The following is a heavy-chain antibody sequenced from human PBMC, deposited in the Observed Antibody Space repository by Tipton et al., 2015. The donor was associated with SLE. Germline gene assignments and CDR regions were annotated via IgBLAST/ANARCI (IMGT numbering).Heavy chain of an antibody. CDR1: GFTFSSYA. CDR3: AKDVPEAAAPEQVYYGMDV. V-gene: IGHV3-23*01. CDR2: ISSSSSYI. D-gene: IGHD6-6*01. Sequence: GSLRLSCAASGFTFSSYAMNWVRQAPGKGLEWVSSISSSSSYIYYADSVKGRFTISRDNSKNTLYLQMNSLRAEDTAVYYCAKDVPEAAAPEQVYYGMDVWGQGTTVTVSS. J-gene: IGHJ6*02.